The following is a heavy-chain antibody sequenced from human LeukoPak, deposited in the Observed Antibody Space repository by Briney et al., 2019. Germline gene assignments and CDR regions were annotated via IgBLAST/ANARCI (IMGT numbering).Heavy chain of an antibody. CDR2: IYPGDSDT. CDR3: ARRRPTYYYDSSGYSGFDY. D-gene: IGHD3-22*01. CDR1: GYSFTSYW. Sequence: GESLKISCKGSGYSFTSYWIGWVRQMPGKGLEWMGIIYPGDSDTRYSPSFQGQVTISADKSISTAYLQWSSLKASDTAMYYCARRRPTYYYDSSGYSGFDYWGQGTLVTVSS. J-gene: IGHJ4*02. V-gene: IGHV5-51*01.